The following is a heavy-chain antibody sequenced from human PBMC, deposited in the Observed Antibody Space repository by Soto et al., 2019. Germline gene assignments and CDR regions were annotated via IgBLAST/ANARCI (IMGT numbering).Heavy chain of an antibody. CDR3: ARDSFKGYYGSGIYYNNDY. D-gene: IGHD3-10*01. CDR1: GFTFSSYW. V-gene: IGHV3-7*05. CDR2: IKQDGSEK. J-gene: IGHJ4*02. Sequence: PGGSLRLSCAASGFTFSSYWMSWARQAPGKGMEWVANIKQDGSEKYYVDSLKGRFTISRDNAKNSLYLQMNSPRAEDTAVYYCARDSFKGYYGSGIYYNNDYWGQGTLVTVSS.